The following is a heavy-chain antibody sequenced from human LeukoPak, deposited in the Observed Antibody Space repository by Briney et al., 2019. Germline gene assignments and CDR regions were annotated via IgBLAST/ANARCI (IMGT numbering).Heavy chain of an antibody. CDR2: IYYSGST. CDR3: ARGGDPRAYYYYMDV. D-gene: IGHD3-16*01. J-gene: IGHJ6*03. V-gene: IGHV4-59*11. CDR1: GYSISNTHY. Sequence: PSETLSLTCAVSGYSISNTHYWSWIRQPPGKGLEWIGYIYYSGSTNYNPSLKSRVTISVDTSRDQFSLKLSSVTAADTAVYYCARGGDPRAYYYYMDVWGKGTTVTVSS.